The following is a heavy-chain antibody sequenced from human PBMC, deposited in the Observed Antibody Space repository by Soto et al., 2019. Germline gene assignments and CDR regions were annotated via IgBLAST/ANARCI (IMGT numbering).Heavy chain of an antibody. D-gene: IGHD3-3*01. CDR1: GGSISSGGYY. Sequence: SDTLSLTCTVSGGSISSGGYYWSWIRQHPGKGLEWIGYIYYSGSTYYNPSLKSRVTISVDTSKNQFPLKLSSVTAADTAVYYCARLASARRITIFGVVMSRGMDVWGQGTTVTVSS. CDR3: ARLASARRITIFGVVMSRGMDV. J-gene: IGHJ6*02. V-gene: IGHV4-31*03. CDR2: IYYSGST.